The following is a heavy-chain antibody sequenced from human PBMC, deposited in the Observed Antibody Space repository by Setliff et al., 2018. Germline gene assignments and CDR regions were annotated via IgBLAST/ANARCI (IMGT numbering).Heavy chain of an antibody. CDR2: ISRNSNTI. D-gene: IGHD7-27*01. CDR3: VRDLHWGFDY. V-gene: IGHV3-48*01. Sequence: GGSLRLSCAASGFTFSAYSMNWVRQAPGKGLEWVSYISRNSNTIDYAVSVTGRFTMSRDNVKNSLFLQMNSLRAEDTAVYYCVRDLHWGFDYWGLGTLVTVSS. CDR1: GFTFSAYS. J-gene: IGHJ4*02.